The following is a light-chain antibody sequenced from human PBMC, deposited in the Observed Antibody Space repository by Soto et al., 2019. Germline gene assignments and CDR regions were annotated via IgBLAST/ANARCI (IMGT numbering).Light chain of an antibody. CDR3: QQYGGVPYP. J-gene: IGKJ2*01. Sequence: EIVLTQSPGTLSLSPGQRATLSCRASESISRDYLAWYQQRLGQAPRLLIYGASSGATGIPDRFSGSGSGIDFPLTISRLEPEDFAIYYCQQYGGVPYPSGQGTKLEIK. CDR2: GAS. CDR1: ESISRDY. V-gene: IGKV3-20*01.